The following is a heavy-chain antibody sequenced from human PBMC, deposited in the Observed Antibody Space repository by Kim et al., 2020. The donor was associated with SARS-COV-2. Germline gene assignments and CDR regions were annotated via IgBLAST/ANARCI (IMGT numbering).Heavy chain of an antibody. CDR2: INPNSGGT. D-gene: IGHD4-17*01. CDR3: ARGYGDYEGYYYYYYGMDV. Sequence: ASVKVSCKASGYTFTGYYMHWVRQAPGQGLEWMGWINPNSGGTNYAQKFQGRVTMTRDTSISTAYMELSRLRSDDTAVYYCARGYGDYEGYYYYYYGMDVWGQGTPVTVSS. V-gene: IGHV1-2*02. J-gene: IGHJ6*02. CDR1: GYTFTGYY.